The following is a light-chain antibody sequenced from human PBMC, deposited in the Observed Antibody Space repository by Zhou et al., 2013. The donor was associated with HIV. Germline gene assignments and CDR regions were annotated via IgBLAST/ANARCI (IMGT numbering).Light chain of an antibody. CDR1: QSVDTY. V-gene: IGKV3-15*01. Sequence: EIVMTQSPATLSVSPGERATLSCRASQSVDTYLAWYQQRPGQPPRLLIYDASTRATGVPVRFSGSGSGTEFTLTIAGLQSEDVAVYYCQQYDTWPSFGQGTKLQIK. CDR3: QQYDTWPS. J-gene: IGKJ2*01. CDR2: DAS.